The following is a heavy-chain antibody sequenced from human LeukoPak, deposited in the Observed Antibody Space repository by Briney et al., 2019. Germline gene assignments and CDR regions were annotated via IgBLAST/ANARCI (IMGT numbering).Heavy chain of an antibody. CDR1: GFTFSSYG. CDR3: ASWEVPAVMPQDY. Sequence: GRSLRLSCAASGFTFSSYGMHWVRQAPGKGLGWVAVIWYDGSNKYYADSVKGRFTISRDNSKNTLYLQMNSLRAEDTAVYYCASWEVPAVMPQDYWGQGTLVTVSP. J-gene: IGHJ4*02. CDR2: IWYDGSNK. V-gene: IGHV3-33*01. D-gene: IGHD2-2*01.